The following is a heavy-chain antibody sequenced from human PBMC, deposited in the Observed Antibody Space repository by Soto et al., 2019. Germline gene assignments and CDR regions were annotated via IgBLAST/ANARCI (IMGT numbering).Heavy chain of an antibody. CDR1: GYSFTSYW. CDR2: IFHHGSDT. D-gene: IGHD3-10*01. Sequence: GESLKIYRQGSGYSFTSYWIGWVRQIPGKGLEWRVVIFHHGSDTRYSPSFEGQVTISVDTSISHAYLQWSSVKASDTAMYYCARQGISMVRGVIPNDAFDIWGQGTMVTVSS. J-gene: IGHJ3*02. CDR3: ARQGISMVRGVIPNDAFDI. V-gene: IGHV5-51*01.